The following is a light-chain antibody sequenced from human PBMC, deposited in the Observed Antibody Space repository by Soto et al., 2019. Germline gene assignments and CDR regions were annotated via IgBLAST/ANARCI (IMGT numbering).Light chain of an antibody. Sequence: IVLTQSPLSLPVTPGEPASISCRSSQSLLNSNGYNYLDWYLQKPGQSPQVLIYLGSNRASGVPDRFSGSGSGTDFTLKISRVEAEYVGVYYSGQGLATPLTFGGGTKVDIK. CDR2: LGS. CDR1: QSLLNSNGYNY. CDR3: GQGLATPLT. J-gene: IGKJ4*01. V-gene: IGKV2-28*01.